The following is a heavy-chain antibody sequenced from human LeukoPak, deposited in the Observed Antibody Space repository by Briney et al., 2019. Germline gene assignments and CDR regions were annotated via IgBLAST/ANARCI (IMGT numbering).Heavy chain of an antibody. V-gene: IGHV1-18*01. Sequence: ASVKVSCKASGYTFTSYGISWVRQAPGQGLEWMGWISAYNGNTNYAQKLQGRVTMTTDTSTSTAYMELRSLRSDDTAVYYCAPPVGITIFSWYGMDVWGQGTTVTVSS. CDR1: GYTFTSYG. J-gene: IGHJ6*02. CDR2: ISAYNGNT. CDR3: APPVGITIFSWYGMDV. D-gene: IGHD3-3*01.